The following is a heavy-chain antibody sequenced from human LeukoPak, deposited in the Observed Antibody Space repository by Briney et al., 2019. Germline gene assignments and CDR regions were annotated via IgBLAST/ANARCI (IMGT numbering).Heavy chain of an antibody. J-gene: IGHJ5*02. CDR1: GYTFTSYG. D-gene: IGHD2-8*01. CDR3: ARDIVLMVYGGNWFDP. V-gene: IGHV1-18*01. Sequence: ASVKISCKACGYTFTSYGISWVRQDPGQGLEWMGWISAYNGNTNYAQKLQGRVTMTTDTSTSTAYMELRSLRSDDTAVYYCARDIVLMVYGGNWFDPWGQGTLVTVSS. CDR2: ISAYNGNT.